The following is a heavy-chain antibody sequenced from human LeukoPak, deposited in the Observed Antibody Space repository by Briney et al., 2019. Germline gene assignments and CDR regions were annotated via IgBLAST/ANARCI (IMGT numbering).Heavy chain of an antibody. V-gene: IGHV4-38-2*02. J-gene: IGHJ4*02. CDR1: GYSITSGYY. CDR2: IYHSGDT. CDR3: ARGLWFGDENPPYFDY. Sequence: SETLSLTCIVSGYSITSGYYWGWIRQPPGKGLEWIGSIYHSGDTYYNPSLKSRVTISVDTSKNQFSLKLDSVTAADTAVYYCARGLWFGDENPPYFDYWGQGILVTVSS. D-gene: IGHD3-10*01.